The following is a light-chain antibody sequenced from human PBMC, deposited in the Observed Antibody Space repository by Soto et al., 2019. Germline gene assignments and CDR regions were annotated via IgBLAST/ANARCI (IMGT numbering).Light chain of an antibody. CDR3: QSYXXXXXXXX. CDR2: GNS. CDR1: SSNIGANYD. Sequence: QSVLTQPPSVSGAPGQGVTISCTGGSSNIGANYDVHWYQQLPGTAPKVLIYGNSNRPSGVPDRFSGSKSGTSASLAITGXXXEDXXDYYCQSYXXXXXXXXFGGGX. J-gene: IGLJ2*01. V-gene: IGLV1-40*01.